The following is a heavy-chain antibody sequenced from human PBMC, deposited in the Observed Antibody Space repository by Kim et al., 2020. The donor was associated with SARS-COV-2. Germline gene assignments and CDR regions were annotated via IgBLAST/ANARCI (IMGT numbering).Heavy chain of an antibody. V-gene: IGHV4-59*13. J-gene: IGHJ6*02. CDR2: IYYSGST. Sequence: SETLSLTCTVSGGSISSYYWSWIRQPPGKGLEWIGYIYYSGSTNYNPSLKSRVTISVDTSKNQFSLKLSSVTAADTAVYYCARVQYSSSWYSPGYYYYGMDVWGQGTTVTVSS. CDR3: ARVQYSSSWYSPGYYYYGMDV. D-gene: IGHD6-13*01. CDR1: GGSISSYY.